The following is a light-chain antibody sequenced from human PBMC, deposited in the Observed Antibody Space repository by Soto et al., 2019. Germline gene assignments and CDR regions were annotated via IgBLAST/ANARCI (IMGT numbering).Light chain of an antibody. CDR1: SSDVGDHND. J-gene: IGLJ2*01. Sequence: QSALTQPASVSGSPGQSITISCTGTSSDVGDHNDVSWYQQQPGKAPKLMIYAVSNRPSGVSNRFSGSKSGNTASLTISGLQAEDEADYYCSSYTTSSTVIFGGGTKLTV. CDR3: SSYTTSSTVI. CDR2: AVS. V-gene: IGLV2-14*03.